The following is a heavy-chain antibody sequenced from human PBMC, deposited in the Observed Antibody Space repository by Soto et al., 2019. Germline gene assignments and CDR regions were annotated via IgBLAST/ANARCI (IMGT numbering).Heavy chain of an antibody. Sequence: PGGSLRLSCAASGFTFSSYGMHWVRQAPGKGLEGVAVIWYDGSNKYYADSVKGRFTISRDNSKNTLYLQMNSLRAEDTAVYYCARDQRCSGGSCYSGFDYWGQGTLVTVSS. CDR3: ARDQRCSGGSCYSGFDY. V-gene: IGHV3-33*01. CDR1: GFTFSSYG. CDR2: IWYDGSNK. D-gene: IGHD2-15*01. J-gene: IGHJ4*02.